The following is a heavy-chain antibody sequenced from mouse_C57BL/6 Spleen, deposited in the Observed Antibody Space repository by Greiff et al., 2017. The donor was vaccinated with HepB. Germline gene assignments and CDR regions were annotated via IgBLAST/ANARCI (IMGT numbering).Heavy chain of an antibody. CDR3: ARGAWYFDV. CDR1: GFTFSDYY. Sequence: EVKLVESEGGLVQPGSSMKLSCTASGFTFSDYYMAWVCQVPEKGLEWVANINYDGSITYYLDSLKSRFIISRDNAKNILYLQMSSLKSEDTATYYCARGAWYFDVWGTGTTVTVSS. V-gene: IGHV5-16*01. CDR2: INYDGSIT. J-gene: IGHJ1*03.